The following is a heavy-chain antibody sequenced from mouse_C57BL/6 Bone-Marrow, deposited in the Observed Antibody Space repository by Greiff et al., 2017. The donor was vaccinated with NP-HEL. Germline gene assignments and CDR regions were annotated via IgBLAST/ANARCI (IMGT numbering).Heavy chain of an antibody. CDR2: IYPRDGNT. V-gene: IGHV1-81*01. Sequence: VQLQQSDAELVKPGASVKISCKASGYTFTSYTIRWVKQRPGQGLEWIGSIYPRDGNTYYNEKFKGKATLTADKSSSTAYMELCSVTSEDTAVYFCAREGERDYWGQGTTLTVSS. CDR1: GYTFTSYT. J-gene: IGHJ2*01. CDR3: AREGERDY.